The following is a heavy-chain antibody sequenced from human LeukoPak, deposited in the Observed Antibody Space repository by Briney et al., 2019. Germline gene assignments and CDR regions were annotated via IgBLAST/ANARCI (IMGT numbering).Heavy chain of an antibody. D-gene: IGHD2-15*01. CDR2: INHSGST. J-gene: IGHJ6*02. CDR1: GGSFSGYY. CDR3: ARVRSWLNYYYGMDV. Sequence: PSETLSLTCAVYGGSFSGYYWSWIRQPPGKGLEWIGEINHSGSTNYNPSLKSRVTISVDTSKNQFSLKLSSVTAADTAVYYCARVRSWLNYYYGMDVWGQGTTVTVSS. V-gene: IGHV4-34*01.